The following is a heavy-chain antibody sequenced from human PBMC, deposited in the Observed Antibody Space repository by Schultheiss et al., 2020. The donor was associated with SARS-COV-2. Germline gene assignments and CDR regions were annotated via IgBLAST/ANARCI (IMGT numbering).Heavy chain of an antibody. V-gene: IGHV4-30-2*02. J-gene: IGHJ4*02. CDR2: IYHSGST. Sequence: LVKPTQTLTLTCTFSGFSLSTSGVGVGWIRQPPGKALEWIGYIYHSGSTYYNPSLKSRVTISVDTSKNQFSLKLSSVTAADTAVYYCAGGGMTTVLPSDYWGQGTLVTVSS. D-gene: IGHD4-11*01. CDR3: AGGGMTTVLPSDY. CDR1: GFSLSTSGVG.